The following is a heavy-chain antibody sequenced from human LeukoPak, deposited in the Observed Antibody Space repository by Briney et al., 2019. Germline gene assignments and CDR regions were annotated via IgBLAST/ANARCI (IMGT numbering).Heavy chain of an antibody. Sequence: PGGSLRLSCAASGFTFSDYYMSWIRQAPGKGLEWVSYISSSSSYTNYADSVKGRFTISRDNAKNSLYLQMNSLRAEATAVYYCARDGYSGYEGGANFDYWGQGTLVTVSS. CDR2: ISSSSSYT. D-gene: IGHD5-12*01. CDR1: GFTFSDYY. V-gene: IGHV3-11*05. CDR3: ARDGYSGYEGGANFDY. J-gene: IGHJ4*02.